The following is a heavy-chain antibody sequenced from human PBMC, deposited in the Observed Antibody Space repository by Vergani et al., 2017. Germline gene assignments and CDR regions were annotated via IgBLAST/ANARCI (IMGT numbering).Heavy chain of an antibody. CDR3: AGGRGRDIVVVPAADAFDI. CDR2: IYYSGST. V-gene: IGHV4-31*03. Sequence: QVQLQESGPGLVKPSQTLSLTCSVSGGSISSGGYYWSWIRQHPGKGLEWIGYIYYSGSTYYNPSLKSRVTISIDTSKNQFSLKLSSVTAADTAVYYCAGGRGRDIVVVPAADAFDIWGQGTMVTGSS. J-gene: IGHJ3*02. CDR1: GGSISSGGYY. D-gene: IGHD2-2*01.